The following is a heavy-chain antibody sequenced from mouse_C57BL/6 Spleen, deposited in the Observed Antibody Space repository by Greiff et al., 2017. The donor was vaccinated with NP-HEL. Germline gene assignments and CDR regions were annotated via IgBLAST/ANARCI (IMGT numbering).Heavy chain of an antibody. D-gene: IGHD2-5*01. CDR1: GFTFSSYG. J-gene: IGHJ2*01. Sequence: VQLQQSGGDLVKPGGSLKLSCAASGFTFSSYGMSWVRQTPDKRLEWVATISSGGSYTYYPDSVKGRFTISRDNAKNTLYLQMSSLKSEDTAMYYCARQYSNYFDYWGQGTTLTVSS. CDR2: ISSGGSYT. CDR3: ARQYSNYFDY. V-gene: IGHV5-6*01.